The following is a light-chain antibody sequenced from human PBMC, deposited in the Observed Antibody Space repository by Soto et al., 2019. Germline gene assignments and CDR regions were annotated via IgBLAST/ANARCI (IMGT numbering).Light chain of an antibody. Sequence: DIQMTQSPSSLSASVGDRVTITCRASQSINNYLNWYQQKPGKAPKVLIYAASSLQSGVPSRFSGSGYGADFTLTISSLRPEDFATCYCQQSYSTPLTFGGGPKVEIK. CDR3: QQSYSTPLT. V-gene: IGKV1-39*01. CDR2: AAS. J-gene: IGKJ4*01. CDR1: QSINNY.